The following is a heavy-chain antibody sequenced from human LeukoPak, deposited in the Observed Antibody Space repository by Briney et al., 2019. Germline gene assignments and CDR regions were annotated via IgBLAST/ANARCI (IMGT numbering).Heavy chain of an antibody. CDR1: GGSISSSSYY. V-gene: IGHV4-39*07. Sequence: SETLSLTCTASGGSISSSSYYWGWIRQPPGKGLEWIGSIYYSGSTYYNPSLKSRVTISVDTSKNQFSLKLSSVTAADTAVYYCARGSPFLGYYYDSSGYSYYFDYWGQGTLVTVSS. J-gene: IGHJ4*02. CDR2: IYYSGST. CDR3: ARGSPFLGYYYDSSGYSYYFDY. D-gene: IGHD3-22*01.